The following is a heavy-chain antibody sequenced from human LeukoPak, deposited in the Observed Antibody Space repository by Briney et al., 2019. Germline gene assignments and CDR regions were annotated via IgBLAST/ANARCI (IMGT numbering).Heavy chain of an antibody. CDR2: INPNSGGT. J-gene: IGHJ4*02. CDR1: GYTFTGYY. D-gene: IGHD6-19*01. CDR3: ARDPPRFSIAVAGTTVSY. V-gene: IGHV1-2*02. Sequence: ASVKVSCKASGYTFTGYYMHWVRQAPGQGLEWMGWINPNSGGTNYAQKFQGRVTMTRDTSISTAYMELSRLRSDDTAVYYCARDPPRFSIAVAGTTVSYWGQGTLVTVSS.